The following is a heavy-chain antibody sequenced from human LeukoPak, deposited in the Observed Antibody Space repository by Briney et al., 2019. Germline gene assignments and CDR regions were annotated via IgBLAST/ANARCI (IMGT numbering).Heavy chain of an antibody. V-gene: IGHV4-59*01. D-gene: IGHD6-13*01. Sequence: PSETLSLTCTVSGGSISSYYWSWIRQPPGKGLEWIGYIYYSGSTNYNPSLKSRVTMSVETSKNQFSLKLTSVTTADTAVYYCARAQGYSSSWLDYWGQGTLVTVSS. J-gene: IGHJ4*02. CDR3: ARAQGYSSSWLDY. CDR2: IYYSGST. CDR1: GGSISSYY.